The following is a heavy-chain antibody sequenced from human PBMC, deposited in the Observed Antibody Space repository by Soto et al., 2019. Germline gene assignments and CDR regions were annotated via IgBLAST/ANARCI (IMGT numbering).Heavy chain of an antibody. CDR3: ARHGFGPLHGLVDV. J-gene: IGHJ6*02. CDR2: INYDGYS. CDR1: GGSITNYY. D-gene: IGHD3-10*01. Sequence: QVQLQESGPGLVKPSETLSLTCTVSGGSITNYYCSWFRQPPGKGLEWIGYINYDGYSAYNLSLKRRVTLSMDTSKTPFPLMLESVTATDTAVYYCARHGFGPLHGLVDVWGPGTTVIVSS. V-gene: IGHV4-59*08.